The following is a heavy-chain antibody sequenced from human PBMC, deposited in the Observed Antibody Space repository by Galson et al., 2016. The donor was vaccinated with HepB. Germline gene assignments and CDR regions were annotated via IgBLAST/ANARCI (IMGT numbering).Heavy chain of an antibody. CDR3: VRHNWNFAFDI. CDR1: GFTFSTFW. D-gene: IGHD1-7*01. CDR2: IGSDGSTI. V-gene: IGHV3-74*01. Sequence: SLRLSCAASGFTFSTFWMHWVRQAPGKGLVWVSRIGSDGSTITYADSVKGRFTISRDHAENSLYLQMDSLRAEDTALYYCVRHNWNFAFDIWGQGTMVTVSS. J-gene: IGHJ3*02.